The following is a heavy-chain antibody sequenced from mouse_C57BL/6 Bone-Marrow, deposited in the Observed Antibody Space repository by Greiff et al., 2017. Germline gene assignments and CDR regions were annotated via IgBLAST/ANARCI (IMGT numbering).Heavy chain of an antibody. J-gene: IGHJ2*01. CDR2: INPGSGGT. D-gene: IGHD1-1*01. CDR1: GYAFTNYL. V-gene: IGHV1-54*01. Sequence: VKLQESGAELVRPGTSVKVSCKASGYAFTNYLIEWVKQRPGQGLEWIGVINPGSGGTNYNEKFKGKATLTADKSSSTAYMQLSSLTSEDSAVYFCARGYYGTPDYWGQGTTLTVAS. CDR3: ARGYYGTPDY.